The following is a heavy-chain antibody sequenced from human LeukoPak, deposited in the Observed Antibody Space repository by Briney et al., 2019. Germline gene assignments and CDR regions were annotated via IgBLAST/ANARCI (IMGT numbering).Heavy chain of an antibody. J-gene: IGHJ4*02. Sequence: SQTLSLTCTVSGGSISSSRYYWGWIRQPPGKGLEWIGSIYYSGSTYYNPSLKSRVTISVDTSRNQFSLKLSSVTAADTAVYYCARGGSRLTTAGDLDYWGQGTLVTVSS. V-gene: IGHV4-39*01. D-gene: IGHD3-16*01. CDR1: GGSISSSRYY. CDR3: ARGGSRLTTAGDLDY. CDR2: IYYSGST.